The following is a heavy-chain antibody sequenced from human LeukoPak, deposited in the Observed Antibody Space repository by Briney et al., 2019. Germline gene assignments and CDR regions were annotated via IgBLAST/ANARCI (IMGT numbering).Heavy chain of an antibody. D-gene: IGHD3-10*02. J-gene: IGHJ3*02. CDR2: ISYSGST. CDR3: AREKGGHVSAFDI. Sequence: NASETLSLTCAVSGGSISSTGYSWSWFRQPPGKGLEWIGYISYSGSTYYNPTLKTRVRMSVDTSKNHFSLKLSSVTAADTAVYYCAREKGGHVSAFDIWGQGTMVTVSS. CDR1: GGSISSTGYS. V-gene: IGHV4-30-4*07.